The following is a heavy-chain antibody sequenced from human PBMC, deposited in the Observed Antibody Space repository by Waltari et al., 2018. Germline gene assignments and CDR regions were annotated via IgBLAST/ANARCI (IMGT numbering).Heavy chain of an antibody. CDR1: GGTFSSYA. Sequence: QVQLVQSGAEVKKPGSSVKVSCKASGGTFSSYAISWVRQAPGQGLGWMGGIIPIFGTANYAQKFQGRVTITADESTSTAYMELSSLRSEDTAVYYCATAPATTTVTRYYYYYGMDVWGQGTTVTVSS. D-gene: IGHD4-17*01. CDR2: IIPIFGTA. V-gene: IGHV1-69*01. CDR3: ATAPATTTVTRYYYYYGMDV. J-gene: IGHJ6*02.